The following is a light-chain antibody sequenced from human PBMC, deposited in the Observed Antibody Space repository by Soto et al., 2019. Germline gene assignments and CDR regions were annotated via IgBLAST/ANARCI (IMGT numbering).Light chain of an antibody. J-gene: IGKJ4*01. CDR3: QQYGSSPLT. Sequence: EIVLTQSPGTLSLSPRERATLSCRASQSVSSSYLAWYQQKPGQAPRLLIYRASSRATGIPDRLGGSGSGTDFTLTISRLEPEDFAVYYCQQYGSSPLTFGGGTKVQIK. CDR2: RAS. V-gene: IGKV3-20*01. CDR1: QSVSSSY.